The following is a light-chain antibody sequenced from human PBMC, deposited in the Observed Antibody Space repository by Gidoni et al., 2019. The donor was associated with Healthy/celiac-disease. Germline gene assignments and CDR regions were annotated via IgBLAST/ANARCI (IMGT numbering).Light chain of an antibody. Sequence: DIQMTQSPSSLSASVGDRVTITCRSSQSISSYLNWYQQKPGKAPKLLIYAASSLQSGVPSRFSGSGSGTYFTLTISSLQPEDFATYYFQQSYSTPITFGQGTRLEIK. CDR2: AAS. CDR3: QQSYSTPIT. CDR1: QSISSY. J-gene: IGKJ5*01. V-gene: IGKV1-39*01.